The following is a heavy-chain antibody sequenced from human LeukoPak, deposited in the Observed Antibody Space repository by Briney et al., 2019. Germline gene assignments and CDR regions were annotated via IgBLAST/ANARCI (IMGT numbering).Heavy chain of an antibody. J-gene: IGHJ4*02. Sequence: MTSETLSLTCAVSGESVSGFYWNWIRQPPGKGLEWIGYIYYSGSTYYNPSLKSRVTISVDTSKYQFSLKLSSVTAADTAVYYCATTMETYYYGSGSYYGPRPFDYWGQGTLVTVSS. CDR1: GESVSGFY. CDR3: ATTMETYYYGSGSYYGPRPFDY. V-gene: IGHV4-59*06. D-gene: IGHD3-10*01. CDR2: IYYSGST.